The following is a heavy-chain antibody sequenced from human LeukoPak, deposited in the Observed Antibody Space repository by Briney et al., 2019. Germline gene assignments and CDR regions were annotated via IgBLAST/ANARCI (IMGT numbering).Heavy chain of an antibody. Sequence: ASVTVSCKASGGTFSSYAISWVRQVPGQGLEWMGGIIPIFGTANYAQKFQGRVTITTDESTSTAYMELSSLRSEDTAVYYCAEGGSGSYYRGWGQGTLVTVSS. CDR2: IIPIFGTA. CDR3: AEGGSGSYYRG. V-gene: IGHV1-69*05. CDR1: GGTFSSYA. J-gene: IGHJ4*02. D-gene: IGHD3-10*01.